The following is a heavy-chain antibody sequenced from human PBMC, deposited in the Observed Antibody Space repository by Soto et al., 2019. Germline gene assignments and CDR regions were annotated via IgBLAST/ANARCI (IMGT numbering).Heavy chain of an antibody. V-gene: IGHV3-23*01. J-gene: IGHJ3*02. CDR3: ANLAGGWYEAFGI. CDR2: ISGSGGTA. Sequence: EVQLLESGGGLVQPGGSLRLSCAASGFIFSSYAMTWVRQAPGKGLEWVSSISGSGGTAYYADSVKGRFTISRDNSRNTLDLQINSLRAEDTAVYYCANLAGGWYEAFGIWVQGTMVTVSS. CDR1: GFIFSSYA. D-gene: IGHD6-19*01.